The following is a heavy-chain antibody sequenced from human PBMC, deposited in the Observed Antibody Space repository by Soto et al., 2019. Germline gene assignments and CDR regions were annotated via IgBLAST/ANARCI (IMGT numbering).Heavy chain of an antibody. Sequence: PGESLKISCKGSGYSFTSYWIGWVRQMPGKGLEWMGIIYPGDSDTRYSPSFQGQVTISADKSISTAYLQWSSLKASDTAMYYCARLQRKGGSGWSGNWFDPWGQGTLVTVSS. D-gene: IGHD6-13*01. CDR2: IYPGDSDT. V-gene: IGHV5-51*01. CDR3: ARLQRKGGSGWSGNWFDP. CDR1: GYSFTSYW. J-gene: IGHJ5*02.